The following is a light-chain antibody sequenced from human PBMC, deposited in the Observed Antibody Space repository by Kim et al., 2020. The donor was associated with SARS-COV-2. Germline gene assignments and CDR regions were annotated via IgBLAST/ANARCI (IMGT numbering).Light chain of an antibody. Sequence: SALTQPRSVSGSPGQSVTISCTGTSNDVGGYNFVSWYQQHPGKAPTLIIYDVSERPSGVPDRFSGSKSGNTASLTISGLQAEDEADYYCCSFAGSYEVFGGGTQLTVL. V-gene: IGLV2-11*01. CDR1: SNDVGGYNF. CDR3: CSFAGSYEV. CDR2: DVS. J-gene: IGLJ2*01.